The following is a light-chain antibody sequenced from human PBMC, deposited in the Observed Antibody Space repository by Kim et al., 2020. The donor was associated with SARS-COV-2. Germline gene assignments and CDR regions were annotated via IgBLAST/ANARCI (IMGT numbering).Light chain of an antibody. CDR3: QQNDYWPT. J-gene: IGKJ1*01. CDR2: GAS. Sequence: SPVAGATLSRASRRSVDAVFAWHQQKPGHAPSPLISGASTRATGPPPSFSGGGSGKEFTLTISSQQSDDFADYFCQQNDYWPTFGPGTKVDIK. CDR1: RSVDAV. V-gene: IGKV3-15*01.